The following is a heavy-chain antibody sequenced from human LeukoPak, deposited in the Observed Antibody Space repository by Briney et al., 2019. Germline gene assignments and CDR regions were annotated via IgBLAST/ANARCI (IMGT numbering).Heavy chain of an antibody. V-gene: IGHV3-74*01. CDR2: LNADGTTI. Sequence: GGSLRLSCAASGFTFSSSWLHWVRQAPGEGLVWVSRLNADGTTINYADSLKGRFTISRDNAQNTLYLQMNSLRADDTAVYYCARAGNYRFDYWGQGTLVTVSS. J-gene: IGHJ4*02. CDR3: ARAGNYRFDY. CDR1: GFTFSSSW. D-gene: IGHD1-14*01.